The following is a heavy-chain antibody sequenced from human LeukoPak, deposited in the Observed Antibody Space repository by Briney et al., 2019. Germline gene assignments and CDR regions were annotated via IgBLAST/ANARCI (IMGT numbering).Heavy chain of an antibody. CDR1: GGSISSYY. Sequence: SETLSLTCTVSGGSISSYYWSWIRQPPGKGLEWIGYIYYSGSTNYNPSLKSRVTISVDTSKNQFSLKLSSVTAADTAVYYCARSSSRYVDYYYGMDVWGQGTTVTVSS. V-gene: IGHV4-59*01. D-gene: IGHD6-13*01. J-gene: IGHJ6*02. CDR2: IYYSGST. CDR3: ARSSSRYVDYYYGMDV.